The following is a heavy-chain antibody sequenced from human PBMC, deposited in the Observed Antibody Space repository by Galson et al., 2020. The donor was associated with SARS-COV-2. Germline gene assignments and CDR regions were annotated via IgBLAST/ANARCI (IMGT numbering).Heavy chain of an antibody. D-gene: IGHD4-17*01. J-gene: IGHJ6*02. Sequence: ASVKVSCKASGFTFTTYAMNWVRQAPGQGLEWTGWINTHTGNPAYAQGFTGRFVFSLHTSVSTAYLQISSLKAEDTAVYYCARVRYYYGMDVWGQGTTVTVSS. CDR3: ARVRYYYGMDV. CDR2: INTHTGNP. V-gene: IGHV7-4-1*02. CDR1: GFTFTTYA.